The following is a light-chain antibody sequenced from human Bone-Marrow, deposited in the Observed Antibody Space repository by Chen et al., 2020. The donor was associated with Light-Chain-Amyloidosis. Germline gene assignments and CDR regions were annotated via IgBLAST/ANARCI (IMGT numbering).Light chain of an antibody. CDR2: DDS. J-gene: IGLJ3*02. Sequence: SYVLTQPSSVSVAPGQTATIACGGNNIGSTSVHWYQQTPGQAPLLVVYDDSDRPSGIPERFSGSNCGNTATLTISRGEAGDEADYYCQVWDRSSDRPVFGGGTKLTVL. V-gene: IGLV3-21*02. CDR3: QVWDRSSDRPV. CDR1: NIGSTS.